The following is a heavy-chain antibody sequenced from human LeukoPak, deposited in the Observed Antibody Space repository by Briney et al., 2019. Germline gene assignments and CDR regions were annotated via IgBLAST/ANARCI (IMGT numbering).Heavy chain of an antibody. J-gene: IGHJ4*02. CDR3: ARATYYYDSSGYYFLY. Sequence: GASVKVSCKASGYTFTSYGISWVRQAPGQGLEWMGWISAYNGNTNYAQKLQGRVTMTTDTSTSTAYMELRSLRSDDTAVYYCARATYYYDSSGYYFLYWGQGTLVTVSS. CDR1: GYTFTSYG. CDR2: ISAYNGNT. D-gene: IGHD3-22*01. V-gene: IGHV1-18*01.